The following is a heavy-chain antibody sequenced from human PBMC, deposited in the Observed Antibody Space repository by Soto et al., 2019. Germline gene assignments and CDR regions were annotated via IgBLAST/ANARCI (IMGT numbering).Heavy chain of an antibody. CDR2: IYYSGST. Sequence: SETLSLTCTVSGGSISSYYWSWIRQPPGKGLEWIGYIYYSGSTNYNPSLKSRVTISVDTSKNQFSLKLSSVTAADTAVYYCARSIMITHHWFDPWGQGTLVTVSS. CDR1: GGSISSYY. J-gene: IGHJ5*02. D-gene: IGHD3-16*01. V-gene: IGHV4-59*08. CDR3: ARSIMITHHWFDP.